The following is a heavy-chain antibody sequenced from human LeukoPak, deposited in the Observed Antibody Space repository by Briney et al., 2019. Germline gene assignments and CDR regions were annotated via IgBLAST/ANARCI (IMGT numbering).Heavy chain of an antibody. D-gene: IGHD3-3*01. Sequence: GGSLRLSCAASGFTFSSYAMSWVCQAPGKGLEWVSAISGSGGSTYYADSVKGRFTISRDNSKNTLYLQMNSLRAEDTAVYYCAKDLTYETIFGVVGENYFDYWGQGTLVTVSS. CDR2: ISGSGGST. CDR3: AKDLTYETIFGVVGENYFDY. V-gene: IGHV3-23*01. J-gene: IGHJ4*02. CDR1: GFTFSSYA.